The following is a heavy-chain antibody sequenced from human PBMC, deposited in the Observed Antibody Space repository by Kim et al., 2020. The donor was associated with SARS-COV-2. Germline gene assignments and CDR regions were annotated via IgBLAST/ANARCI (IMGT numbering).Heavy chain of an antibody. V-gene: IGHV1-18*01. Sequence: QKLQGRVTMTTDKSTSTAYMELRSLRSDDTAVYYCASSGSGWYDPGWFDPWGQGTLVTVSS. J-gene: IGHJ5*02. CDR3: ASSGSGWYDPGWFDP. D-gene: IGHD6-19*01.